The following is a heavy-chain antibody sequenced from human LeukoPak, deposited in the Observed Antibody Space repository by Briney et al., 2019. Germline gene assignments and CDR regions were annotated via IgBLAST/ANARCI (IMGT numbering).Heavy chain of an antibody. CDR1: GGSISSYY. J-gene: IGHJ4*02. Sequence: PSETLSLTCTVSGGSISSYYWSWIRQPPGKGLEWIGYIYYSGSTNYSPSLKSRVTISVDTSKNQFSLKLSSVAAADTAVYYCARVGYDSSGYPTGGEYYFDYWGQGTLVTVSS. CDR3: ARVGYDSSGYPTGGEYYFDY. D-gene: IGHD3-22*01. CDR2: IYYSGST. V-gene: IGHV4-59*08.